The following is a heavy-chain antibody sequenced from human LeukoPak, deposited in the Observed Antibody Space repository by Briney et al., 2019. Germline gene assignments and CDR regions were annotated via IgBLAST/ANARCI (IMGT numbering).Heavy chain of an antibody. D-gene: IGHD1-26*01. J-gene: IGHJ4*02. V-gene: IGHV4-38-2*01. CDR3: ATTIVGAMDY. CDR1: GGSFSGYY. CDR2: IYHSGST. Sequence: SETLSLTCAVYGGSFSGYYWGWIRQPPGKGLEWIGSIYHSGSTYYNPSLKSRVTISVDTPKNQFSLKLSSVTAADTAVYYCATTIVGAMDYWGQGTLVTVSS.